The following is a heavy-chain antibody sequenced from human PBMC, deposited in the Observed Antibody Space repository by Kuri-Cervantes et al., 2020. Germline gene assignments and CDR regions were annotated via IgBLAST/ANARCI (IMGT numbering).Heavy chain of an antibody. D-gene: IGHD3-22*01. V-gene: IGHV4-30-2*01. J-gene: IGHJ4*02. CDR2: IYHSGST. CDR3: ARGRNYYYSSGRLDY. Sequence: LRLPCALSGGPISSGGYSWSWIRQPPGKGVEWMGHIYHSGSTHYNPSLKSRGNISVDRSKNQFSLKQRSVPAADAAVYYCARGRNYYYSSGRLDYWGQGTLVTVSS. CDR1: GGPISSGGYS.